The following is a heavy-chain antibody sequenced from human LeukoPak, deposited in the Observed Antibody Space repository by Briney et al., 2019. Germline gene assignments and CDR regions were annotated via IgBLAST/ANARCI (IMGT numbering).Heavy chain of an antibody. CDR3: ARSQARTDFDY. CDR1: GGPISSYY. J-gene: IGHJ4*02. CDR2: IYYSGST. V-gene: IGHV4-59*13. Sequence: SETLSLTCTVSGGPISSYYWSWIRQPPGKALEWIGYIYYSGSTNYNPSLKSRVTISADTSKNQLSLRLSSVTAADTAVYYCARSQARTDFDYWGQGTLVTVSS.